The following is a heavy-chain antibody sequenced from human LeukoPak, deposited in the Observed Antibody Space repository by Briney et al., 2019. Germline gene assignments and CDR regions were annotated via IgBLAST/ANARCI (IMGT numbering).Heavy chain of an antibody. Sequence: GGSLRLSCAASGFTFSSYSMNWVRQAPGKGLEWVSSISSGSSYIYYADSVKGRFTISRDNAKNSLYLQINSLRAEDTAVYYCAREGSWEYCSGGSCYYFDYWGQGTLVTVSS. J-gene: IGHJ4*02. CDR3: AREGSWEYCSGGSCYYFDY. V-gene: IGHV3-21*01. CDR2: ISSGSSYI. D-gene: IGHD2-15*01. CDR1: GFTFSSYS.